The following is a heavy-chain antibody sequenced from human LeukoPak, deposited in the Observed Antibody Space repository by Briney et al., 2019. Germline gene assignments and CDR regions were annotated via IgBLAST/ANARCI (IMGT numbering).Heavy chain of an antibody. V-gene: IGHV3-23*01. CDR1: GFTFSSYA. Sequence: PGGSLRLSCAASGFTFSSYAMSWVRQAPGKGLEWVSTISGSGGSTYYADSVKGRFTISRDNSKNTLYLQMNSLRAEDTAVYYCAKEGYCSSISCSYYDMDVWGQGTTVTVSS. J-gene: IGHJ6*02. CDR2: ISGSGGST. CDR3: AKEGYCSSISCSYYDMDV. D-gene: IGHD2-2*01.